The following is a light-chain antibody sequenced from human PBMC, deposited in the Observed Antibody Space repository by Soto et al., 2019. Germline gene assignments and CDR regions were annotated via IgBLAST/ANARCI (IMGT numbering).Light chain of an antibody. CDR3: SSYTSSSTLGV. Sequence: QSALTQPASVSGSPGQSITISCTGTSSDVGGYNYVSWYQQHPGKAPKLMIYDVRNRPSGVSNRFSGSKSGNTASLTISGLQAEVEADYYCSSYTSSSTLGVFGGGTKVTVL. J-gene: IGLJ2*01. V-gene: IGLV2-14*01. CDR1: SSDVGGYNY. CDR2: DVR.